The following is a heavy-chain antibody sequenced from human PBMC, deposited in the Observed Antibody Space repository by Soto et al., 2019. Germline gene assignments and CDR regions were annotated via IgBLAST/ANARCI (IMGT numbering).Heavy chain of an antibody. D-gene: IGHD6-13*01. J-gene: IGHJ4*02. V-gene: IGHV1-69*13. CDR2: IIPIFGTA. Sequence: SVKVSCKASGGTFSSYAISWVRQAPGQGLEWMGGIIPIFGTANYAQKFQGRVTIAADESTSTAYMELSSLRSEDTAVYYCARHIAAAVPYFDYWGQGTLVTVSS. CDR3: ARHIAAAVPYFDY. CDR1: GGTFSSYA.